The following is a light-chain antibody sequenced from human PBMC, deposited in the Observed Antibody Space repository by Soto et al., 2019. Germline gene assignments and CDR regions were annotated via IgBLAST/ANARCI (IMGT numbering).Light chain of an antibody. CDR3: PQHNTAPPWT. CDR2: AAS. J-gene: IGKJ1*01. Sequence: DIQMTQSPSSLSASVGDRVTIACRASQGIRDDLNWYQQKPGKAPKRLIYAASSLQSGVPLRFSGSGSETEFTLTISDLQPEDSATYYCPQHNTAPPWTFGQGTKVEVK. V-gene: IGKV1-17*02. CDR1: QGIRDD.